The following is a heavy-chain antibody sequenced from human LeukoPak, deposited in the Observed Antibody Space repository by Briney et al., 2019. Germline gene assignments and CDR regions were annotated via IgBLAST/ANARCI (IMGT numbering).Heavy chain of an antibody. D-gene: IGHD2-2*01. CDR1: GFTFSRYW. Sequence: PGGSLRLSCAAAGFTFSRYWMSWVRQATGKGLECVAKIKEDGSEAHYVDSVRGRFTISRDNAKESLYLQMNSLRAEDTAVYYCARDDVVPAALWSYMDVWGKGTTVTVSS. CDR3: ARDDVVPAALWSYMDV. J-gene: IGHJ6*03. CDR2: IKEDGSEA. V-gene: IGHV3-7*01.